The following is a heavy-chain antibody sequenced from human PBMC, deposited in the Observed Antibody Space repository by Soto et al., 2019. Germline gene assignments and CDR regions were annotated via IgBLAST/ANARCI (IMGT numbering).Heavy chain of an antibody. D-gene: IGHD2-2*01. J-gene: IGHJ6*03. CDR3: ARDACSSTSCYFNYYYMDV. Sequence: SETLSLTCTVSGGSISSGGYYWSWIRQHPGKGLEWIGYIYYSGSTYYNPSLKSRVTISVDTSKNQFSLKLSSVTAADTAVYYCARDACSSTSCYFNYYYMDVWGKGTTVTVSS. CDR1: GGSISSGGYY. V-gene: IGHV4-31*03. CDR2: IYYSGST.